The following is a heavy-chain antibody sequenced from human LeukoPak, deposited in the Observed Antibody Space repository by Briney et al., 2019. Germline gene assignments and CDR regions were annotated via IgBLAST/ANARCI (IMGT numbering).Heavy chain of an antibody. CDR1: GYTFTGYY. D-gene: IGHD3-3*01. CDR3: ARPANYDFWSGPGWFDP. Sequence: GASVKVSCKASGYTFTGYYMHWVRQAPGQGLEWMGWINPNSGGTNYAQKFQGRVTMTRDTSISTAYMELRSLRSDDTAVYYCARPANYDFWSGPGWFDPWGQGTLVTVSS. J-gene: IGHJ5*02. V-gene: IGHV1-2*02. CDR2: INPNSGGT.